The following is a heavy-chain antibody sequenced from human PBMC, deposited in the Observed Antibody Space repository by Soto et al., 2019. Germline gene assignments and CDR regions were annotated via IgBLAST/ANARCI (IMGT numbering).Heavy chain of an antibody. D-gene: IGHD1-26*01. V-gene: IGHV3-30-3*01. CDR3: ARDRIVGATEESRRDLHDWFDP. Sequence: QVQLVESGGGVVQPGRSLRLSCAASGFTFSSYAMHWVRQAPGKGLEWVAVISYDGSNKYYADSVKGRFTISRDNSKNALYLQMNSLRAEDTAVYYCARDRIVGATEESRRDLHDWFDPWGQGTLVTFSS. CDR1: GFTFSSYA. CDR2: ISYDGSNK. J-gene: IGHJ5*02.